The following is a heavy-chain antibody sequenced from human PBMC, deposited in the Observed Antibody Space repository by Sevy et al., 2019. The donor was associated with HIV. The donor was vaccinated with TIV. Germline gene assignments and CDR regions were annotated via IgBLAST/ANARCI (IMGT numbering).Heavy chain of an antibody. CDR2: IYPGDSDT. V-gene: IGHV5-51*01. D-gene: IGHD2-2*02. CDR1: GYSFTSYW. J-gene: IGHJ3*02. CDR3: ARSGLYCSSTSCYNRAFDI. Sequence: GESLKISCKGSGYSFTSYWIGWVRQMPGKGLEWMGIIYPGDSDTRYSPSFQGQVTISADKSISTAYLQWSSLKASDTAMYYCARSGLYCSSTSCYNRAFDIWGQGTMVTVSS.